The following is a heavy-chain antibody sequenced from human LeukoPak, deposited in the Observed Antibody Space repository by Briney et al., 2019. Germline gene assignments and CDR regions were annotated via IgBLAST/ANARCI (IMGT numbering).Heavy chain of an antibody. CDR2: INPNSGAT. J-gene: IGHJ4*02. CDR3: AREEGEMSTMRTVSLGY. V-gene: IGHV1-2*02. CDR1: GYTFTGYY. Sequence: ASVKVSCKASGYTFTGYYMHWVRQAPGQGLEWMGWINPNSGATTYAQKFQGRVTMTRDTSISTAYMELSRLRSDDTAVYYGAREEGEMSTMRTVSLGYWGQGTLVTVSS. D-gene: IGHD5-24*01.